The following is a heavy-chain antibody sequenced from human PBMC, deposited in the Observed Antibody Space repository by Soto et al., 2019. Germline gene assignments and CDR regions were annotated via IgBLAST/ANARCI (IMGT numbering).Heavy chain of an antibody. J-gene: IGHJ4*02. CDR1: GYTFTNYD. CDR2: MNPNSAKT. D-gene: IGHD6-6*01. Sequence: QVQLVQSGAEVKKPGASVKVSCKASGYTFTNYDINWVRQATGQGLEWMGWMNPNSAKTGYAQNFQGRVTMTRNTSISTAYMELTSLRSEDTAIYFCARARLAARHLDYWGQGTLVTVSS. CDR3: ARARLAARHLDY. V-gene: IGHV1-8*01.